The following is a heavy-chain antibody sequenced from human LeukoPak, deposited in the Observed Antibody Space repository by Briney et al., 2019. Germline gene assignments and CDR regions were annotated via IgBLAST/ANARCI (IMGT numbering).Heavy chain of an antibody. J-gene: IGHJ6*02. CDR1: GFTFSNYW. Sequence: GGSLRLSCAASGFTFSNYWMSWVRQAPGKGLEWVANIKQDGSEKYYVDSVKGRFTISRDNAKNSLYLQMNSLRAEDTAVYYCARDLSIAARPYYYYGMDVWGQGTTVTVSS. V-gene: IGHV3-7*01. CDR2: IKQDGSEK. CDR3: ARDLSIAARPYYYYGMDV. D-gene: IGHD6-6*01.